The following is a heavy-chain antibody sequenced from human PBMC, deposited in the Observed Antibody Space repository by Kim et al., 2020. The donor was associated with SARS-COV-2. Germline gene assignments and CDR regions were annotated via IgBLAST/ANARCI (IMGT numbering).Heavy chain of an antibody. J-gene: IGHJ4*02. Sequence: GGSLRLSCAASGFTVHNNYMSWVRQAPGKGLEWVSFIYSGGGTYYADSVKGRFTISRDNSKNTLYLQMNNLRAEDTAVYYCARNPGATSWGWGQGTLATV. CDR3: ARNPGATSWG. CDR2: IYSGGGT. V-gene: IGHV3-53*01. D-gene: IGHD1-26*01. CDR1: GFTVHNNY.